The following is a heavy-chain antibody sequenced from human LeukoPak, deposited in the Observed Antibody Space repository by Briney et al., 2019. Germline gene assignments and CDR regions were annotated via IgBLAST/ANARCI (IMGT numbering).Heavy chain of an antibody. V-gene: IGHV1-2*02. J-gene: IGHJ5*02. Sequence: GASVKVSCKASGYTFTGYYMHWVRQAPGQGLEWMGWINPNSGGTNYAQKFQGRVTMTRDTSISTAYMELSRLRSVDTAVYYCARDRGIVVVPAGNWFDPWGQGTLVTVSS. CDR1: GYTFTGYY. CDR2: INPNSGGT. D-gene: IGHD2-2*01. CDR3: ARDRGIVVVPAGNWFDP.